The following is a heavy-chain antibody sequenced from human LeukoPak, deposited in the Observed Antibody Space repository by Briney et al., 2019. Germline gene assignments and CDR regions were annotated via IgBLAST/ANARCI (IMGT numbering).Heavy chain of an antibody. J-gene: IGHJ3*02. CDR1: GYTFTSYG. V-gene: IGHV1-18*01. CDR2: ISAYNGNT. D-gene: IGHD2-21*01. CDR3: AREWSPGLCGGDCSDAFDI. Sequence: ASVKVSCKASGYTFTSYGISWVRQAPGQGLEWMGWISAYNGNTNYAQKLQGRVTMTTDTSTSTAYMELRSLRSDDTAVYYCAREWSPGLCGGDCSDAFDIWGQGTMVTVSS.